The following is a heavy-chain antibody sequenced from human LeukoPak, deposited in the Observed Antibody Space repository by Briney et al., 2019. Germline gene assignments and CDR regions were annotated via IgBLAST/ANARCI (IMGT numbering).Heavy chain of an antibody. V-gene: IGHV1-18*01. Sequence: ASVKVSCKASGYTFTSYGISWVRQAPGQGLEWMGWISAYNGNTNYAQKFQGRVTITTDESTSTAYMELSSLRSEDTAVYYCARDFRYYYDSSGLNAALNWFDPWGQGTLVTVSS. CDR1: GYTFTSYG. J-gene: IGHJ5*02. CDR3: ARDFRYYYDSSGLNAALNWFDP. D-gene: IGHD3-22*01. CDR2: ISAYNGNT.